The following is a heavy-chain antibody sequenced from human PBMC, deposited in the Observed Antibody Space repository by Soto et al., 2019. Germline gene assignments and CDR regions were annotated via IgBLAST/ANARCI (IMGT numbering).Heavy chain of an antibody. CDR1: GDSISGSTYY. V-gene: IGHV4-39*02. J-gene: IGHJ4*02. CDR3: AREGILTGYYRRSGLDY. D-gene: IGHD3-9*01. Sequence: SETLSLTCSVSGDSISGSTYYWGWMRQPPGKGLEWIASFYYSGNTYYNPSLKSRVTISVDTSKNQFSLKLSSVTAADTAVYYCAREGILTGYYRRSGLDYWGQGTMVTVSS. CDR2: FYYSGNT.